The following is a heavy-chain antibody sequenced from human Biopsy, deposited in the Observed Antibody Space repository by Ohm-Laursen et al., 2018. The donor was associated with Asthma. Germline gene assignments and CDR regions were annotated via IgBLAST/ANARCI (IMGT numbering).Heavy chain of an antibody. V-gene: IGHV3-30*03. D-gene: IGHD2-21*01. CDR2: ISSDVRE. CDR3: VRWRSGYPDHYSDF. CDR1: GFTFHNYV. Sequence: SLRLSCSASGFTFHNYVMHWVRQAPGKGLEWVALISSDVREWYADSVKGRFTISRDNSKNTLDLQMNSLRGDDMAVYYCVRWRSGYPDHYSDFWGLGTLVTVSS. J-gene: IGHJ4*02.